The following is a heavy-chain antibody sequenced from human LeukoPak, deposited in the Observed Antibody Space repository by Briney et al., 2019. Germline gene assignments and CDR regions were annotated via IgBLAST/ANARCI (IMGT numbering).Heavy chain of an antibody. V-gene: IGHV4-30-4*01. D-gene: IGHD2-2*01. CDR3: ARVGRDIVVVPAAPNHAFDI. CDR2: IYYSGST. CDR1: GGSISSGDYY. J-gene: IGHJ3*02. Sequence: PSETLSLTCTVSGGSISSGDYYWSWIRQPPGKGLEWIGYIYYSGSTYYNPSLKSRVTISVDTSKNQFSLKLSSVTAADTAVYYCARVGRDIVVVPAAPNHAFDIWGQGTMVTVSS.